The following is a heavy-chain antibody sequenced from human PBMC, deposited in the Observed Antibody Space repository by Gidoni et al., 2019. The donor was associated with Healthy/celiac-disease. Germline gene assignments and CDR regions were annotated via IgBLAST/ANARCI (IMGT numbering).Heavy chain of an antibody. CDR3: ARTGAFTPLEQTPDFLSSGPDWYFDL. V-gene: IGHV3-30-3*01. CDR1: GFTFSSYA. Sequence: QVQLVESGGGVVQPGRSLRLSCAASGFTFSSYAMHWVRLAPGKGLEWVAVISYDGSNKYYADSVKGRFTISRDNSKNTLYLQMNSLRAEDTAVYYCARTGAFTPLEQTPDFLSSGPDWYFDLWGRGTLVTVSS. D-gene: IGHD3-22*01. CDR2: ISYDGSNK. J-gene: IGHJ2*01.